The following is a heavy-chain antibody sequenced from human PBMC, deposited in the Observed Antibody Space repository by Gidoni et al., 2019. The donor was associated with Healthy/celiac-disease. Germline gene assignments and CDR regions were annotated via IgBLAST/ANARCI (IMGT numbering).Heavy chain of an antibody. V-gene: IGHV1-2*04. CDR3: ARASDPPMTPPYWYFDL. Sequence: MHWVRQAPGQGLEWMGWINPNSGGTNYAQKFQGWVTMTRDTSISTAYMELSRLRSDDTAVYYCARASDPPMTPPYWYFDLWGRGTLVTVSS. D-gene: IGHD3-22*01. J-gene: IGHJ2*01. CDR2: INPNSGGT.